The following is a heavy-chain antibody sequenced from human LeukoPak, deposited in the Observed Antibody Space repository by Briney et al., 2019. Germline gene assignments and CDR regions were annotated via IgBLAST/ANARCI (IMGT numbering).Heavy chain of an antibody. J-gene: IGHJ3*02. CDR3: ARGPYSYDSSGAFDI. D-gene: IGHD3-22*01. CDR1: GGSISSGAYY. Sequence: SETLSLTCTVSGGSISSGAYYWSWIRQPAGKTLEWIGHIYTGGSIDYNPSLKSRVTISVDTSKNQFSLKLSSVTAADTAVYFCARGPYSYDSSGAFDIWGQGTMITVSS. V-gene: IGHV4-61*09. CDR2: IYTGGSI.